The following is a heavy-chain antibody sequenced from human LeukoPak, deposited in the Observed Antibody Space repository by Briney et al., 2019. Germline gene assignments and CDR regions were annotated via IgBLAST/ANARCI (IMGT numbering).Heavy chain of an antibody. CDR1: GYTFTVYN. CDR2: INPSGGST. CDR3: ARRYSGYDFGY. Sequence: ASVKVSFKASGYTFTVYNIHWVRQAPGQGLEWMGRINPSGGSTIYAQKFQGRVTMTSDTSTTTVYMEMNSLRPEDTAVYSCARRYSGYDFGYWGQGTLVTVSS. V-gene: IGHV1-46*01. J-gene: IGHJ4*02. D-gene: IGHD5-12*01.